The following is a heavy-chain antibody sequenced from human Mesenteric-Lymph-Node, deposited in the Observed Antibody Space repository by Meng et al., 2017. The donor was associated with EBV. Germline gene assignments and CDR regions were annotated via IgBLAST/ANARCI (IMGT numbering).Heavy chain of an antibody. V-gene: IGHV4-4*02. J-gene: IGHJ4*02. D-gene: IGHD5-18*01. Sequence: QVQLQEAGPGLVKPSGTLPLTCAVSGESISRSNWWSWVRQPPGKGLEWIGEISHSGSTNYNPSLKSRVIMSLDKSKNQFSLKLNSATAADTAVYYCASVFVNTAMVIPYFNYWGQGTLVTVSS. CDR1: GESISRSNW. CDR3: ASVFVNTAMVIPYFNY. CDR2: ISHSGST.